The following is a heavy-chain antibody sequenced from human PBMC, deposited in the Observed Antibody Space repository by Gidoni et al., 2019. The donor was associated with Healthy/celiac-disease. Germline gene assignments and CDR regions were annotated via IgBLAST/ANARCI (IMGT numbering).Heavy chain of an antibody. Sequence: QVQLVQSGAEVKKPGASVKVSCQASGYTFTSYYMHWVRQAPGQGLEWMGIINPSGGSTSYAQKFQGRVTMTRDTSTSTVYMELSSLRSEDTAVYYCVSFRGPLYGDYVDYWGQGTLVTVSS. CDR3: VSFRGPLYGDYVDY. D-gene: IGHD4-17*01. CDR2: INPSGGST. V-gene: IGHV1-46*01. CDR1: GYTFTSYY. J-gene: IGHJ4*02.